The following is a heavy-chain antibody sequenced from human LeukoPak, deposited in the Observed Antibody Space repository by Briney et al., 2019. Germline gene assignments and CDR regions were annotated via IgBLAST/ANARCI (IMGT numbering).Heavy chain of an antibody. CDR1: GYTFNSYA. J-gene: IGHJ4*02. CDR2: INAGNGNT. CDR3: ATERYWTGYPDY. V-gene: IGHV1-3*01. Sequence: ASVKVSCKASGYTFNSYAMHWVRQAPGQRLEWMGWINAGNGNTKYSQKFQGRVTITRDTSASTAYMELSSLRSEDTAVYYCATERYWTGYPDYWGQGTLVTVSS. D-gene: IGHD3/OR15-3a*01.